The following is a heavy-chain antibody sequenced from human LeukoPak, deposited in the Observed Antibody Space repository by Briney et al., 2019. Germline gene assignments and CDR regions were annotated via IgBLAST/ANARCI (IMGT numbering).Heavy chain of an antibody. Sequence: GASVKVSCKASGGTFSGYAISWVRQAPGQGLEWMGRIIPILGIANYAQKFQGRVTITADKSTSTAYMELSSLRSEDTAVYYCARLVTAIRDVDYWGQGTLVTVSS. V-gene: IGHV1-69*04. CDR1: GGTFSGYA. CDR2: IIPILGIA. J-gene: IGHJ4*02. D-gene: IGHD2-21*02. CDR3: ARLVTAIRDVDY.